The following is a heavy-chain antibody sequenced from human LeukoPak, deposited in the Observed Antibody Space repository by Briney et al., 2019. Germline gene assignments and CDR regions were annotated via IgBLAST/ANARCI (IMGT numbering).Heavy chain of an antibody. CDR1: GYISTSYY. J-gene: IGHJ5*02. V-gene: IGHV1-46*01. CDR2: INPSGGST. CDR3: ARGATVTTLWSWFDP. Sequence: ASVKVSCKASGYISTSYYMHWVRQAPGQGLEWMGIINPSGGSTSYAQKFQGRVTMTRDTSTSTVYMELSSLRSEDTAVYYCARGATVTTLWSWFDPWGQGTLVTVSS. D-gene: IGHD4-17*01.